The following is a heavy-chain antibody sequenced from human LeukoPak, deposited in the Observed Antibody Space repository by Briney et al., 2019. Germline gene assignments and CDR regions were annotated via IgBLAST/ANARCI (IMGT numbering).Heavy chain of an antibody. V-gene: IGHV3-30*02. D-gene: IGHD3-10*01. CDR2: IRYDGSNK. CDR3: AKDSHYYRSGSPHP. J-gene: IGHJ5*02. Sequence: GGSLRLSCAVSGFTFSRYGMHWVRQAPGKGLEWVAFIRYDGSNKYYADSVKGGFTISRDNSKNTLYLQMTSLTAEDTAVYYCAKDSHYYRSGSPHPWGQGTLVTVSS. CDR1: GFTFSRYG.